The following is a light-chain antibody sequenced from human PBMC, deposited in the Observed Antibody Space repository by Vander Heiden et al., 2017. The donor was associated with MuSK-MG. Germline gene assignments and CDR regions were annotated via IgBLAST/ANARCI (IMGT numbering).Light chain of an antibody. CDR3: QAWDRSVV. Sequence: SYELTQPPSVSVSPGQTASITCSGDKLGDKYACWYQQKPGQSPVLVIYQDSKRPSGIPERFSGSNSGTTATLTISGTQAMDESYYYCQAWDRSVVFGGGTKLTVL. CDR2: QDS. J-gene: IGLJ2*01. V-gene: IGLV3-1*01. CDR1: KLGDKY.